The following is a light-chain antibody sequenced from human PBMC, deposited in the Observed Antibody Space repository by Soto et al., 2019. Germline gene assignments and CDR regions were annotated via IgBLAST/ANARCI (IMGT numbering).Light chain of an antibody. CDR3: QQYGSSPYT. V-gene: IGKV3-20*01. CDR2: GAS. Sequence: DSVLTQSPATLSLSPGARATLSCRASQSVSSSYLAWYRQKPGQAPRLLLYGASSWTTGIPDRFSGSGSGTDFTLTISRLEPEDFAVYYCQQYGSSPYTFGQGTKLEIK. CDR1: QSVSSSY. J-gene: IGKJ2*01.